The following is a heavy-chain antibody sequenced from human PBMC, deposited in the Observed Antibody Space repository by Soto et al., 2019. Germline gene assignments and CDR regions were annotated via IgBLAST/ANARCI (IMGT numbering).Heavy chain of an antibody. V-gene: IGHV3-7*03. CDR3: ARPRGVPGAFDY. CDR1: GFNFSSYA. CDR2: IKQDGSEK. J-gene: IGHJ4*02. D-gene: IGHD1-26*01. Sequence: GGSLRLSCAASGFNFSSYAMSWVRQAPGKGLEWVANIKQDGSEKYYVDSVKGRFTISRDNAKNSLYLQMNSLRAEDTAVYYCARPRGVPGAFDYWGQGTLVTVSS.